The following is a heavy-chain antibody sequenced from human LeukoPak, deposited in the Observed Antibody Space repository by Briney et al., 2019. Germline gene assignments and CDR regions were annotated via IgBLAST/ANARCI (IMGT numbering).Heavy chain of an antibody. CDR1: GYTFTGSY. V-gene: IGHV1-2*02. J-gene: IGHJ3*02. CDR2: INPNGGDT. CDR3: ARDGNSGSYQAAFEI. Sequence: ASVKVSCKASGYTFTGSYIHWVRQAPGQGLEWMGWINPNGGDTRYVQKFQGRVTMTRDTSISTAYMELSRLRSDDTAVYYCARDGNSGSYQAAFEIWGQGTMVTVSS. D-gene: IGHD1-26*01.